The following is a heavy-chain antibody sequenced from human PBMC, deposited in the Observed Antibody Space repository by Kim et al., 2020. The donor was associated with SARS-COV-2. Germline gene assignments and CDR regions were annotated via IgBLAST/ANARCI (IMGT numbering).Heavy chain of an antibody. V-gene: IGHV3-33*06. Sequence: GGSLRLSCAASGFTFSSYGMHWVRQAPGKGLEWVAVIWYDGSNKYYADSVKGRFTISRDNSKNTLYLQMNSLRAEDTAVYYCAKDRRRVGSSGWYAPYYYYYGMDVWGQGTTVTVSS. CDR1: GFTFSSYG. J-gene: IGHJ6*02. CDR3: AKDRRRVGSSGWYAPYYYYYGMDV. D-gene: IGHD6-19*01. CDR2: IWYDGSNK.